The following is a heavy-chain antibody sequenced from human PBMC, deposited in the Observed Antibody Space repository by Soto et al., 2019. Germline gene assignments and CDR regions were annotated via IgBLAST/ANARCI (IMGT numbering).Heavy chain of an antibody. CDR3: ARDPSSGGYCPGPCFDN. D-gene: IGHD2-21*01. CDR1: GGSISSGDYY. J-gene: IGHJ4*02. V-gene: IGHV4-30-4*01. CDR2: ISYTGST. Sequence: SETLSLTCTVPGGSISSGDYYWSWIRQPPGKGLECLGYISYTGSTYYNPSLKSRVTMSVDTSKNQFSLKLGSVTAADTAVYYCARDPSSGGYCPGPCFDNWGQGTLVTVSS.